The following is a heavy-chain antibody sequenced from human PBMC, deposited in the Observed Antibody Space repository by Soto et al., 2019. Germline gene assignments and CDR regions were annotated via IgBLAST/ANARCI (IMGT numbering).Heavy chain of an antibody. Sequence: GASVKASCKSSGVTFTSSAVQWVRQAREQRLEWIGWIVVGSGNTNYAQKFQERVTITRDMSTSTAYMELSSLRSEDTAVYYCAANVRFTIFRVNDAFDIWGQGTMVTVSS. CDR1: GVTFTSSA. CDR3: AANVRFTIFRVNDAFDI. D-gene: IGHD3-3*01. CDR2: IVVGSGNT. V-gene: IGHV1-58*01. J-gene: IGHJ3*02.